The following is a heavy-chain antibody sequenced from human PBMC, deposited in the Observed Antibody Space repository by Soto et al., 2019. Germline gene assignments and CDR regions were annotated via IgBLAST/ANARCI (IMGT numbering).Heavy chain of an antibody. CDR2: INHSGST. V-gene: IGHV4-34*01. Sequence: SETLSLTCAVYGGSFSGYYWSWIRQPPGKGLEWIGEINHSGSTNYNPFLKSRVTISVDTSKNQFSLKLSSVTAADTAVYYCARGLRRLMVRGVFDYWGQGTLVTVS. D-gene: IGHD3-10*01. CDR1: GGSFSGYY. CDR3: ARGLRRLMVRGVFDY. J-gene: IGHJ4*02.